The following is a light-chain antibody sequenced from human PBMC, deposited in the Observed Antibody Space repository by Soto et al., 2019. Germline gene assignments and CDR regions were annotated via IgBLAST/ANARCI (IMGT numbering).Light chain of an antibody. CDR1: SSNIGSTT. J-gene: IGLJ2*01. Sequence: QSVLTQPPSASGTPGQRVTISCSGSSSNIGSTTVNWYQHLPGTAPKLLIYSNNQRPSGVPDRFSGSKYVTSASLAISGLQSEDEADYYCAAWDASLNGVVFGGGTELTVL. CDR2: SNN. V-gene: IGLV1-44*01. CDR3: AAWDASLNGVV.